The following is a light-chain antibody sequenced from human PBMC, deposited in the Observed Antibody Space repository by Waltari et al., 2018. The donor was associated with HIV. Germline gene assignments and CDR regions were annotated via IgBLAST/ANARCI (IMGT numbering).Light chain of an antibody. CDR1: TFNIGNSY. CDR3: ATWDSRLSEVV. V-gene: IGLV1-51*01. Sequence: QSVLTQPPSVSAAPGQKVTISCSGSTFNIGNSYVSWYQQFPGTAPKVLIYDNNKRPSLIPDLFSGSKSGTSATLGITGLQIGDEAYYYCATWDSRLSEVVFGGGTNLTVV. CDR2: DNN. J-gene: IGLJ2*01.